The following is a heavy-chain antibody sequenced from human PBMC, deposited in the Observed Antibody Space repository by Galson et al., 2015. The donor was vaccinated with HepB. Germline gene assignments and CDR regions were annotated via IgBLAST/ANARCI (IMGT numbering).Heavy chain of an antibody. CDR3: ARTNRAGIAVAEFDY. V-gene: IGHV5-10-1*01. CDR1: GYSFTSYW. CDR2: IDPSDSYT. J-gene: IGHJ4*02. D-gene: IGHD6-19*01. Sequence: QSGAEVKKPGESLRISCKGSGYSFTSYWISWVRQMPGKGLEWMGRIDPSDSYTNYSPSFQGHVTISADKSISTAYLQWSSLKASDTAMYYCARTNRAGIAVAEFDYWGQGTLVTVSS.